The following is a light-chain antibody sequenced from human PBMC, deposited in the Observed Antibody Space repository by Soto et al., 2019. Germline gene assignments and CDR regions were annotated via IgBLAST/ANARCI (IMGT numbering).Light chain of an antibody. CDR1: QSVSSNY. Sequence: EIVLTQSPGTLSLSPGERATLSCRASQSVSSNYLAWYQHKPGQAPRLLIYAASSRSTGIPDRFSGSGSGTDFALTISRLEPEDFALYYCQQYGSSPPHTFGQGTELEIK. V-gene: IGKV3-20*01. CDR3: QQYGSSPPHT. CDR2: AAS. J-gene: IGKJ2*01.